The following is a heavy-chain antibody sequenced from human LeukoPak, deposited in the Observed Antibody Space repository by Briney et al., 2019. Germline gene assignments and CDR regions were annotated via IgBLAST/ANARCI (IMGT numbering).Heavy chain of an antibody. J-gene: IGHJ4*02. CDR2: ISGSGGST. CDR1: GFTFSSYA. CDR3: AKASPGITMIVVVPFDY. D-gene: IGHD3-22*01. Sequence: PGGSLRLSCAASGFTFSSYAMSWVRQAPGKGLEWVSAISGSGGSTYYADSVKGRFTISRDNSKNTLYLQMNSLRAEDTAVYYCAKASPGITMIVVVPFDYWGQGTLVTVSS. V-gene: IGHV3-23*01.